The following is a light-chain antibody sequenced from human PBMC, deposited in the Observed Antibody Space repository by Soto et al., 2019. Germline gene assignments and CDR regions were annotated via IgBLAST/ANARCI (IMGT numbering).Light chain of an antibody. J-gene: IGKJ1*01. V-gene: IGKV3-15*01. CDR3: QQYFEWPPMT. CDR1: ETVATN. CDR2: GAS. Sequence: EVVMTQSPATQPRSPGERTTLACTVSETVATNLAWYQQKPGQAPRLLISGASTRAAGISDRFRGSGSGTEFTLTISSLRSEYSAISYCQQYFEWPPMTFGQGTKVDIK.